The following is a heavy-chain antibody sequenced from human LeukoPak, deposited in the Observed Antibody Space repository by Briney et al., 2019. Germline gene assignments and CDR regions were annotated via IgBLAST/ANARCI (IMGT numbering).Heavy chain of an antibody. V-gene: IGHV4-34*01. J-gene: IGHJ3*02. CDR3: ARTAFDI. CDR2: INHSGST. Sequence: PSETLSLTCAVYSGSFRGYYWSWIRQPPGKGLEWIGEINHSGSTNYNPSLKSRVTISVDTSKNQFSLKLSSVTAADTAVYYCARTAFDIWGQGTMVTVSS. CDR1: SGSFRGYY.